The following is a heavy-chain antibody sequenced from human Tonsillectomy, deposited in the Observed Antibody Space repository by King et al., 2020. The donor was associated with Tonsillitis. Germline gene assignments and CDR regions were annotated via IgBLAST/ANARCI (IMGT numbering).Heavy chain of an antibody. CDR2: IYHSGTT. CDR3: ARGSWVLTASNNDAFDI. Sequence: QLQESGPGLVKPSGTLSLTCAVSGGSISISHWWSWVRQPPGKGLECIGEIYHSGTTNYNPSLKSRVTISVYKSKNQFSLKLSSVTAADTAVYYCARGSWVLTASNNDAFDIWGQGTVVTVSS. D-gene: IGHD2-21*02. J-gene: IGHJ3*02. V-gene: IGHV4-4*02. CDR1: GGSISISHW.